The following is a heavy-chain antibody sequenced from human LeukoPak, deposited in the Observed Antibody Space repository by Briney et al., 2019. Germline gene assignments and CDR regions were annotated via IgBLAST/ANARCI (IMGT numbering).Heavy chain of an antibody. Sequence: SETLSLTCNVSGGSISNSYWNWIRQPAGKGLEWIGRSHTSGSTYYIPSLKRRVTMSLDTSNNHFSLKLTSVTAADTALYYCARGLNQYYFDSWGQGILVTVSS. CDR3: ARGLNQYYFDS. V-gene: IGHV4-4*07. J-gene: IGHJ4*02. CDR2: SHTSGST. CDR1: GGSISNSY. D-gene: IGHD1-14*01.